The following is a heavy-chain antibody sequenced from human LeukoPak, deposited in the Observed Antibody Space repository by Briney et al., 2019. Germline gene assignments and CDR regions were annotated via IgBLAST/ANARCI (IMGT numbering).Heavy chain of an antibody. CDR2: ISYSGST. Sequence: SETLSLTCTVSGDSISSYYWTWIRQPPGKGLEWIGYISYSGSTNYNPSLKSRVTISIDTSKNQFSLKLSSVTAADTAVYYCARDGYSYGYGWFDPWGQGTLVTVSS. CDR3: ARDGYSYGYGWFDP. D-gene: IGHD5-18*01. J-gene: IGHJ5*02. V-gene: IGHV4-59*01. CDR1: GDSISSYY.